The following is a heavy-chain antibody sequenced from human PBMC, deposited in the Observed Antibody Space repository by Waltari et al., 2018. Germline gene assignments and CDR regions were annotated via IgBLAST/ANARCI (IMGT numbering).Heavy chain of an antibody. J-gene: IGHJ4*02. D-gene: IGHD1-26*01. CDR2: IYYSGST. CDR1: GGSISSSSYY. Sequence: QLQLQESGPGLVKPSETLSLTCTVSGGSISSSSYYWGWIRQPPGKGLEWIGSIYYSGSTYYNPSLKSRVTISVDTSKNQFSLKLSSVTAADTAVYYCARHRGSSYTAFDYWGQGTLVTVSS. CDR3: ARHRGSSYTAFDY. V-gene: IGHV4-39*01.